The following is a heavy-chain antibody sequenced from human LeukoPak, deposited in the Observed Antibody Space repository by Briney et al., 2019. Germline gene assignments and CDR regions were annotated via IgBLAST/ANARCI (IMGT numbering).Heavy chain of an antibody. V-gene: IGHV1-18*01. J-gene: IGHJ4*02. CDR3: ARVRITMVRAPAPFDY. Sequence: GASVKVSCKASGYTFTSYGISWVRQAPGQGLEWMGWISAYNGNTNYAQKLQGRVTMTTDTSTSTAYMELRSLRSDDTAVYYCARVRITMVRAPAPFDYWGQGTLVTASS. CDR2: ISAYNGNT. CDR1: GYTFTSYG. D-gene: IGHD3-10*01.